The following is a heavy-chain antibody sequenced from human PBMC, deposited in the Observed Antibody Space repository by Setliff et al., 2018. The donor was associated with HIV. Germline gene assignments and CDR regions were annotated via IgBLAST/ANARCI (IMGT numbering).Heavy chain of an antibody. J-gene: IGHJ4*02. CDR2: IWFDERSK. CDR1: GFTFSSYS. V-gene: IGHV3-33*03. CDR3: AKDDGSYWGNHFDS. Sequence: LSLSCAASGFTFSSYSMNWVRQAPGKGLEWVAVIWFDERSKYYADSVKGRFTISRDNSKNTLYLQMNNLRVEDTAVYYCAKDDGSYWGNHFDSWGQGTLVTVSS. D-gene: IGHD1-26*01.